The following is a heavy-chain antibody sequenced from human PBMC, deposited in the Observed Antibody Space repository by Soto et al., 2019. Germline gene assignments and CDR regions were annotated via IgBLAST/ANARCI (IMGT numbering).Heavy chain of an antibody. Sequence: SETLSLTCIISGDSTSNYYWSWIRQSPRKGLEWIGYISYSGNTNYNPSLKSRVTISVDTSEDQLSLKVTSVTAADTAMYYCACLRGKRGSPIDYWGQGTQVTVSS. CDR1: GDSTSNYY. J-gene: IGHJ4*02. CDR2: ISYSGNT. V-gene: IGHV4-59*01. D-gene: IGHD2-15*01. CDR3: ACLRGKRGSPIDY.